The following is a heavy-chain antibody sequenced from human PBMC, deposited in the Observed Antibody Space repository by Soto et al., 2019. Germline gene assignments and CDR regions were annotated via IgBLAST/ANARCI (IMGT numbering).Heavy chain of an antibody. CDR2: ISAGSDAI. CDR3: ARLDTTSRVGAWFAP. J-gene: IGHJ5*02. V-gene: IGHV3-48*02. D-gene: IGHD3-16*01. CDR1: GFIFSTYT. Sequence: EGQLVESGGGLVLPGGALRLSCAASGFIFSTYTLNWVRQAPGKGLEWVSYISAGSDAIHYADSVKGRFTVSRDNAKNSLVLQLNSLRDEDTAVYYCARLDTTSRVGAWFAPWGQGTLVTVSS.